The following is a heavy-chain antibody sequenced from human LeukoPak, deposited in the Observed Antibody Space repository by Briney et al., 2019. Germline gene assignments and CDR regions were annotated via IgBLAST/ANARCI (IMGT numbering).Heavy chain of an antibody. V-gene: IGHV4-59*01. CDR2: IYYSGST. Sequence: PSETLSLTCIVSGGSINNYYWSWIRQPPGEGLEWIGYIYYSGSTNYNPSLKSRVTISVDTSKNQFPLNLTSVTPADTAVYYCARSGSYSGICDYWGQGTLVTVSS. CDR1: GGSINNYY. D-gene: IGHD1-26*01. J-gene: IGHJ4*02. CDR3: ARSGSYSGICDY.